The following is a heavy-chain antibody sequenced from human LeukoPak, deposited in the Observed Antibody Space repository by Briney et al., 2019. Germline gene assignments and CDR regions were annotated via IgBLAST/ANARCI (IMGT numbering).Heavy chain of an antibody. V-gene: IGHV4-39*07. J-gene: IGHJ4*02. Sequence: SETLSLTCTVSGGSISSSSYYWGWIREPPGKGLEWIGSIYYSGSTYYNPSLKSRVTISVDTSKNQFSLKLSSVTAADTAVYYCARVTSAAGLNWGQGTLVTVSS. CDR2: IYYSGST. CDR1: GGSISSSSYY. CDR3: ARVTSAAGLN. D-gene: IGHD6-13*01.